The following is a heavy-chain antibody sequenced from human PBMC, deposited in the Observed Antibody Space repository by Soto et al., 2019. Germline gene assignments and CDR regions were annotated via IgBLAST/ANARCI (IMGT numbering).Heavy chain of an antibody. CDR2: IYSIGST. Sequence: QLQLQESGPGLVKPWETLSLTCTVSGGSISSSSYWGWIRQPPGKGLEWIGSIYSIGSTYYNPSLKSRVTISVDTSKNQFSLKLSSVTAADTAVYYCRRSSRYSTDVWGQGTTVTVSS. CDR3: RRSSRYSTDV. CDR1: GGSISSSSY. D-gene: IGHD6-13*01. J-gene: IGHJ6*02. V-gene: IGHV4-39*01.